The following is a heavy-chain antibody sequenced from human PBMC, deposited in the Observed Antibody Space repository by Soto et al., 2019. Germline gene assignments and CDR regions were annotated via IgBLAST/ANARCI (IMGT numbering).Heavy chain of an antibody. V-gene: IGHV3-30-3*01. D-gene: IGHD5-12*01. CDR1: GFTFSSYA. CDR2: ISYDGSNK. J-gene: IGHJ6*02. Sequence: GGSLRLSCAASGFTFSSYAMHWVRQAPGKGLEWVAVISYDGSNKYYADSVKGRFTISRDNSKNTLYLQMNSLRAEDTAVYYCARDLAYSGYDVNTDYYGMDVWDQGTTVTVSS. CDR3: ARDLAYSGYDVNTDYYGMDV.